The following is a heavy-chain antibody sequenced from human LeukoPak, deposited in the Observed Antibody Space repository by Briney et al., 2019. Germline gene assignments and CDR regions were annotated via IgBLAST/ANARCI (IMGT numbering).Heavy chain of an antibody. CDR3: TTEGVVPGAFDI. CDR1: GFTFSNAW. Sequence: AGGSLRFSCAASGFTFSNAWMSWVRQAPGKGLEWVGRIKSKTDGGTTDYAAPVKGRFTISRDDSKNTLYLQMNSLKTEDTAVYYCTTEGVVPGAFDIWGQGTMVTVSS. CDR2: IKSKTDGGTT. V-gene: IGHV3-15*01. J-gene: IGHJ3*02. D-gene: IGHD3-3*01.